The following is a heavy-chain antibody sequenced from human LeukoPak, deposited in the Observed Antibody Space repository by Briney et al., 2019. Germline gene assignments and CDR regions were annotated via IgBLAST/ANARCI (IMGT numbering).Heavy chain of an antibody. CDR3: ARELPVVGAADY. V-gene: IGHV3-48*01. Sequence: GGSLRLSCAASGFTFSSYNMNWVRQAPGKGLEWVSYIGSSSSTIYYADSVKGRFTISRDNSKNTLYLQMNSLRAEDTAVYYCARELPVVGAADYWGQGTLVTVSS. D-gene: IGHD1-26*01. J-gene: IGHJ4*02. CDR1: GFTFSSYN. CDR2: IGSSSSTI.